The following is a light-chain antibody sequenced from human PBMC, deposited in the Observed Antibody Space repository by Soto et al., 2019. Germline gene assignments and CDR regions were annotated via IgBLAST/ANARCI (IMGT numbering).Light chain of an antibody. CDR3: QQANSFPVT. J-gene: IGKJ5*01. V-gene: IGKV1-6*01. Sequence: AIQIPPSPSSLSASLGARVTITCRASQGIRGDLGWYQQKPGKAPKLLISATSTLQSGVPSRFSGRGSGTNFTLTISSLQPEDFATYYCQQANSFPVTFGQGTRLEI. CDR2: ATS. CDR1: QGIRGD.